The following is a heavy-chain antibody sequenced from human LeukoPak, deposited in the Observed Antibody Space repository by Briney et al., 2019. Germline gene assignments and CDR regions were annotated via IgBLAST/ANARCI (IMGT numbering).Heavy chain of an antibody. Sequence: SGGSLRLSCAASGFTFSSYEMNWVRQAPGKGLEWVSYISSSGSTIYYADSVKGRFTISRDNAKNSLYLQMNSLRAEDTAVYYCARMDSSGFHLDYWGQGTLVTVSS. CDR3: ARMDSSGFHLDY. V-gene: IGHV3-48*03. CDR1: GFTFSSYE. CDR2: ISSSGSTI. D-gene: IGHD3-22*01. J-gene: IGHJ4*02.